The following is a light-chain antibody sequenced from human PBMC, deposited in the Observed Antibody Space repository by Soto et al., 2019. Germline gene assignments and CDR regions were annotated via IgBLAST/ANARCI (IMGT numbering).Light chain of an antibody. CDR1: QSVSSN. Sequence: EIVMTQAPATLTVSPGERATHAYMAIQSVSSNLAWYQQKPGQAPRLLIYDISSRATGIPDRFRGSVSGPDFPLTITRLEPEDFAVFYCQQYGSSEIIFGQGTRLEIK. CDR3: QQYGSSEII. CDR2: DIS. J-gene: IGKJ5*01. V-gene: IGKV3-20*01.